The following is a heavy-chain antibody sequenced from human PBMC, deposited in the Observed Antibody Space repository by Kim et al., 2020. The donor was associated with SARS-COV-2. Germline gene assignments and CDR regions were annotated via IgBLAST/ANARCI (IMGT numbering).Heavy chain of an antibody. CDR2: IYPGDSDT. J-gene: IGHJ3*02. D-gene: IGHD2-21*02. V-gene: IGHV5-51*01. Sequence: GESLKISCKGSGYSFTSYWIGWVRQMPGKGLEWMGIIYPGDSDTRYSPSFQGQVTISADKSISTAYLQWSSLKASDTAMYYCARPKCGGDCYILDAFDIWGQGTMVTVSS. CDR1: GYSFTSYW. CDR3: ARPKCGGDCYILDAFDI.